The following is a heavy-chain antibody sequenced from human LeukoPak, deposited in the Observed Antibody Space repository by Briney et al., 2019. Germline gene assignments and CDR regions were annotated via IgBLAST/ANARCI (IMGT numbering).Heavy chain of an antibody. CDR3: ARDSGGGTYDFSD. J-gene: IGHJ4*02. CDR1: VYTFTSYD. D-gene: IGHD3-3*01. V-gene: IGHV1-8*01. CDR2: MNPNNDNT. Sequence: ASVKVSCKASVYTFTSYDINWERQATGQGLEWIGWMNPNNDNTGYAQEFLCRVRTTRNTSISTAYMELISLRSEDTAVYYCARDSGGGTYDFSDWGQGTLVTVSS.